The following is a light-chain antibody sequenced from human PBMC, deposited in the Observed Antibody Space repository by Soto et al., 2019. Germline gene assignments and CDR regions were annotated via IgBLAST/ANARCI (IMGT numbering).Light chain of an antibody. CDR3: QQYGSSGT. J-gene: IGKJ1*01. CDR2: RAS. V-gene: IGKV3-20*01. CDR1: QSVSSNY. Sequence: IVLTQSPGPLSLSPGERATLSCRASQSVSSNYLAWYQQKPGQTPRVLIYRASTRATGIPDRFSGSGSGTDFTLTISRLEPEDFAVYYCQQYGSSGTFGQGTKVDIK.